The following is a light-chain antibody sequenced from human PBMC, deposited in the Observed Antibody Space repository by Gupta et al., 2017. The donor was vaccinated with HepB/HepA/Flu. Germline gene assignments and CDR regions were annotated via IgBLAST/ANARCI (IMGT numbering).Light chain of an antibody. Sequence: MIFDVNNRPSGVSNRFSGSKSAYTASLTISGLQAEDEADYYCSSYTSSGTLVFGTGTKLTVL. CDR2: DVN. CDR3: SSYTSSGTLV. J-gene: IGLJ1*01. V-gene: IGLV2-14*03.